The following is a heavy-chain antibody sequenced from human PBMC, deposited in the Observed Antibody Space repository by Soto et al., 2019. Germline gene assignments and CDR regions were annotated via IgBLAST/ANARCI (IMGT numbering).Heavy chain of an antibody. Sequence: EVQLVESGGGLVQPWGSLRLSCAASGFTFSSYWMSWVRQAPGKGLEWVANIKQDGSEKYYVDSVKGRFTISRDNAKNSLYLQMNSLRAEDTAVYYCASRWGFGELWYAFDIWGQGTMVTVDS. J-gene: IGHJ3*02. CDR1: GFTFSSYW. V-gene: IGHV3-7*01. CDR3: ASRWGFGELWYAFDI. CDR2: IKQDGSEK. D-gene: IGHD3-10*01.